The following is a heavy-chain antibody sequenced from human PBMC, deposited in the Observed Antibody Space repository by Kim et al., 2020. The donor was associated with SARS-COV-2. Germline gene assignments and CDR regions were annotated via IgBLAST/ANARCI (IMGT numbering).Heavy chain of an antibody. CDR2: ISWNSGSI. V-gene: IGHV3-9*01. J-gene: IGHJ6*01. CDR1: GFTFGHYA. CDR3: AKDFQFASSSGYYYYGM. D-gene: IGHD6-6*01. Sequence: GGSLRLSCAASGFTFGHYAMHWVRQAPGKGLEWVSGISWNSGSITYADSVKGRFTISRDNAKDSLYLQLNSLRTEDTAVYYCAKDFQFASSSGYYYYGM.